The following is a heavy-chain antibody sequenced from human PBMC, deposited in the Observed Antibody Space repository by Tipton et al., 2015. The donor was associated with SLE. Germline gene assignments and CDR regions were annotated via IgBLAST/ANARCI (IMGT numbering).Heavy chain of an antibody. Sequence: QLVQSGGGVVQPGRSLRLSCAASGFTFSSYGMHWVRQAPGKGLEWVAVIWYDGSNKYYADSVKGRFTISRDNSKNTLYLQMNSLRAEDTAVYYCARGVGFRVATALDFWGQGTLVTVSS. D-gene: IGHD1-26*01. CDR1: GFTFSSYG. CDR3: ARGVGFRVATALDF. CDR2: IWYDGSNK. J-gene: IGHJ4*02. V-gene: IGHV3-33*01.